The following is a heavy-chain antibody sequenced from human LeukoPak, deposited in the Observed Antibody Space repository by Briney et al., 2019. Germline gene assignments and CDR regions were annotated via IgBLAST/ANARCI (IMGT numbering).Heavy chain of an antibody. CDR1: GDSISSYY. D-gene: IGHD4-11*01. V-gene: IGHV4-59*08. J-gene: IGHJ4*02. Sequence: PSETLSLTCTVSGDSISSYYWSWLRQPPGKGLEWIGYIYYSGSTNYNPSLKSRVTISVDTSKNQFSLKLSSVTAADTAVYYCSRHSLSTVTLDYWGQGTLVTVSS. CDR3: SRHSLSTVTLDY. CDR2: IYYSGST.